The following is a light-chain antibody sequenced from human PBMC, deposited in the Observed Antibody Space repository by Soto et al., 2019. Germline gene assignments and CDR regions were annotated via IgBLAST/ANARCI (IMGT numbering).Light chain of an antibody. CDR3: MNAVQTLT. J-gene: IGKJ4*01. Sequence: DIVMTQSPLSLAVTLGEPASISCRSSQSPLHSNGNTYLDWYLQKPGQSPQLLIYSASIRASGXPXXVSGSGSGTDVTLKISRVEAEDVGVYYCMNAVQTLTFGGGTKVEI. CDR2: SAS. CDR1: QSPLHSNGNTY. V-gene: IGKV2-28*01.